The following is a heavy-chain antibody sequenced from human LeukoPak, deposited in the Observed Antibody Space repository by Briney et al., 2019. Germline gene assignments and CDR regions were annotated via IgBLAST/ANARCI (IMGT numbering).Heavy chain of an antibody. V-gene: IGHV4-39*01. CDR2: VFYSGST. CDR3: ARLKESIDAFDI. J-gene: IGHJ3*02. Sequence: SETLSLTCTVSGGSISSSIYCWGWIRQPPEKGLEWIGSVFYSGSTSYNPSLKSRVTISVDTSKNQFSLKLSSVTAADTAVYYCARLKESIDAFDIWGQGTMVTVSS. D-gene: IGHD2/OR15-2a*01. CDR1: GGSISSSIYC.